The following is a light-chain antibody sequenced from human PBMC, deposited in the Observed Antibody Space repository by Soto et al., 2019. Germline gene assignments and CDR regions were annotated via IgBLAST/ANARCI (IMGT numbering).Light chain of an antibody. CDR2: GHN. CDR3: AVCDDNLSGFDV. J-gene: IGLJ1*01. Sequence: QSLLTQPPSVSGTPGQRVTISCAGSSSNIGSNVVNWYQHLPGRAPKLLIYGHNQRPSGVPDRFSGSKSGTSASLAISGLQSEDEAEYHCAVCDDNLSGFDVDVTGTKVTVL. V-gene: IGLV1-44*01. CDR1: SSNIGSNV.